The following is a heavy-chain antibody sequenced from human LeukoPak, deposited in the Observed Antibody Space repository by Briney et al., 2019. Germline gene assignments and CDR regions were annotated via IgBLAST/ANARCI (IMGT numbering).Heavy chain of an antibody. CDR3: AREREVIGHGDYFFDS. CDR2: INPNSGAT. J-gene: IGHJ4*02. Sequence: ASVKVSCKTSGYTFNAYYVHWVRQAPGQGLEWMGRINPNSGATKYSQRFQGRVTMTRDSSISAAYLEMSRLISDDTAVYYCAREREVIGHGDYFFDSWGQGTLVTVSS. D-gene: IGHD3-16*02. V-gene: IGHV1-2*06. CDR1: GYTFNAYY.